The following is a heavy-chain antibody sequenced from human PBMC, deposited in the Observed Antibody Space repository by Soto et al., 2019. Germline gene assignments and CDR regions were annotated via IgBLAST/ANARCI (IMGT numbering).Heavy chain of an antibody. CDR3: ADGGSYFDY. CDR1: GFTFSIFA. D-gene: IGHD2-15*01. V-gene: IGHV3-30*03. J-gene: IGHJ4*02. CDR2: ISYDESSK. Sequence: QVQLVESGGGVVQPGRSLRLSCAASGFTFSIFAMHWVRQAPGKGLEWVAVISYDESSKYYADSVKGRFTISSDNSKNSLYLQMNSLGAEDTAVYYCADGGSYFDYWCQGTLVAV.